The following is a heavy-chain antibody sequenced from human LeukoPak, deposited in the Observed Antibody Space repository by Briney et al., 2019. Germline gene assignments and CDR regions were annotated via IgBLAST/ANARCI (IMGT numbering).Heavy chain of an antibody. CDR1: GFTFSTYD. D-gene: IGHD2-2*01. Sequence: GGSLRLSCAASGFTFSTYDMHWVRQAPGKGLEWVALIRIDESDKYYADSVKGRFIISRDNSKNTLYLQMNSLGGEDTAVYYCAKDYASYYMDVWGKGTSATVSS. J-gene: IGHJ6*03. CDR2: IRIDESDK. V-gene: IGHV3-30*02. CDR3: AKDYASYYMDV.